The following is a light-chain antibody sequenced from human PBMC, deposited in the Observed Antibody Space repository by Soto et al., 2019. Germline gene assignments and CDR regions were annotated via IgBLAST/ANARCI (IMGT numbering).Light chain of an antibody. J-gene: IGKJ1*01. CDR3: QQYATSPWT. CDR1: QSVTNSY. V-gene: IGKV3-20*01. Sequence: ETVLTQSPGTLSLSPGERATLSCRASQSVTNSYLAWFQQKPGQAPRLLIFGALSRATGIPDRFSGSGSGTDFTLTISRLEPEDFAVYYCQQYATSPWTFGQGTKVDSK. CDR2: GAL.